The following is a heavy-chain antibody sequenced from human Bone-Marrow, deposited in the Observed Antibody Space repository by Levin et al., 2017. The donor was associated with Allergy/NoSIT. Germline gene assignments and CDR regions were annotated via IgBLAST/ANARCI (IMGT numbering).Heavy chain of an antibody. Sequence: SETLSLTCAVSGDSISSDDYSWTWIRQPPGKGLEWIGYVHHSGRSYFNPSLKSRMTISVDSSKNHFSLKLSSVTAADTAVYYCARVVLLPTSFNYFDPWGQGTLVSVSS. D-gene: IGHD2-15*01. V-gene: IGHV4-30-4*01. J-gene: IGHJ5*02. CDR3: ARVVLLPTSFNYFDP. CDR1: GDSISSDDYS. CDR2: VHHSGRS.